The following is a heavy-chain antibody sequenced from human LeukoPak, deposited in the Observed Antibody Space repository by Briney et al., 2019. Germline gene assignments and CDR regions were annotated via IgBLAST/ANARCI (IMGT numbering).Heavy chain of an antibody. CDR2: IYTSGST. CDR1: GGSISSHH. CDR3: ARGYALDP. J-gene: IGHJ5*02. Sequence: SETLSLTCTVSGGSISSHHWGWIRQPAGKGLEWIGRIYTSGSTNYNPSLKSRVTLSIDTSKSQFSLKLRSVTAADTAVYYCARGYALDPWGQGTLVTVSS. V-gene: IGHV4-4*07. D-gene: IGHD2-8*01.